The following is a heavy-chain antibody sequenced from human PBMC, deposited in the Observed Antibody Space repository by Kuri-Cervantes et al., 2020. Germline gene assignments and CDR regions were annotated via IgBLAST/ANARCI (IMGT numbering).Heavy chain of an antibody. Sequence: GGSLRLSCAASEFTFDDYSMHWVRQGPGMGLDCVSLISWEGGSTHYADSVKGRFALSRDNTKTSLYPQMNSLRAEDTAVYYCATESRGGNWFDPWGQGTLVTVSS. J-gene: IGHJ5*02. CDR2: ISWEGGST. CDR3: ATESRGGNWFDP. V-gene: IGHV3-43D*04. D-gene: IGHD1-26*01. CDR1: EFTFDDYS.